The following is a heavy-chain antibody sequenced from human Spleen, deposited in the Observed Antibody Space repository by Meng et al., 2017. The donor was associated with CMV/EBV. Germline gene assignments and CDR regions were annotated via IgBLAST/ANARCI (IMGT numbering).Heavy chain of an antibody. V-gene: IGHV1-2*02. J-gene: IGHJ4*02. CDR1: GYTFTSYG. CDR3: ARAEYIRNGADY. Sequence: ASVKVSCKASGYTFTSYGISWVRQAPGQGLEWMGWINPINGDTTYAQQFQVRVTMTRDTSLSTAYMELSRLRSDDTALYYCARAEYIRNGADYWGQGTLVTVSS. CDR2: INPINGDT. D-gene: IGHD2/OR15-2a*01.